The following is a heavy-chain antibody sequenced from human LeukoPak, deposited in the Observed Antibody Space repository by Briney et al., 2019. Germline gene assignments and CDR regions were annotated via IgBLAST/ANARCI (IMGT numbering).Heavy chain of an antibody. J-gene: IGHJ5*02. D-gene: IGHD3-16*01. V-gene: IGHV4-61*02. CDR2: IYTSENI. CDR1: GGSISSSHYY. Sequence: SETLSLTCTVSGGSISSSHYYWSWIRQPAGKGLEWIGRIYTSENINYNPSLKGRVIISVDTSKNQVTLKLSSVTAADTAVYYCARGGYNWFDPWGQGTLVTVSS. CDR3: ARGGYNWFDP.